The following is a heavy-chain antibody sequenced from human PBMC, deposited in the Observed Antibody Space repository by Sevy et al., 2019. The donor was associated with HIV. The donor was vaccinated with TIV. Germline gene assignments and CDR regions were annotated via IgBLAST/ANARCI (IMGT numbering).Heavy chain of an antibody. J-gene: IGHJ4*02. Sequence: GGSLRLSCTASGFTFSDYAMTWVRQAPGKGLEWVSFIRSKFYGGTAEYAASVKGRFSISRDDSKNIAYQQMNSLKTDDTGVYYCIRDGRGYSRPFDYWGQGTLVTVSS. V-gene: IGHV3-49*04. D-gene: IGHD5-18*01. CDR1: GFTFSDYA. CDR3: IRDGRGYSRPFDY. CDR2: IRSKFYGGTA.